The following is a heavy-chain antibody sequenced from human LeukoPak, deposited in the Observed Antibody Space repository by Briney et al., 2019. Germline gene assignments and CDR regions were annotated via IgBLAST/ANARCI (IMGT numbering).Heavy chain of an antibody. CDR3: AKGGASVTRYVDY. D-gene: IGHD4-17*01. CDR2: IQYDGSDK. Sequence: GGSLRLSCAASGFTFSSYGMHWVRQAPGKGLEWVAFIQYDGSDKFYGDSMKGRFTISRDNSKNILYLQMNSLRPEDTAVYYCAKGGASVTRYVDYWGQGTLVTVSS. CDR1: GFTFSSYG. J-gene: IGHJ4*02. V-gene: IGHV3-30*02.